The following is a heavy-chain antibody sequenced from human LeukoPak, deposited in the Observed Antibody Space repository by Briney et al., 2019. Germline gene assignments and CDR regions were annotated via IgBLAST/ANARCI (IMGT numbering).Heavy chain of an antibody. CDR2: ISSSSRYM. Sequence: AGGSLRLSCAASGFTFSNYNMNWVRQAPGKGLEWVSVISSSSRYMYYADSVKGRFTISRDNAKNSLYLQMNSLRAEDTAVYYCAGDDYYYGLDVWGQGTTVTVSS. J-gene: IGHJ6*02. CDR1: GFTFSNYN. CDR3: AGDDYYYGLDV. V-gene: IGHV3-21*06.